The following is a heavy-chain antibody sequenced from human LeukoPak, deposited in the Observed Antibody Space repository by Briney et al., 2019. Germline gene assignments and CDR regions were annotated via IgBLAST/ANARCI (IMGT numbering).Heavy chain of an antibody. CDR3: ASLDTAMVTSVY. Sequence: GGSLGLSCAAPGFPFSSLSRNWVRQAPGKGLEWVSSISSSSSYIYYADSVKGRFTISRDNAKNSLYLQMNSLRAEDTAVYYCASLDTAMVTSVYWGQGTLVTVSS. D-gene: IGHD5-18*01. CDR2: ISSSSSYI. V-gene: IGHV3-21*01. CDR1: GFPFSSLS. J-gene: IGHJ4*02.